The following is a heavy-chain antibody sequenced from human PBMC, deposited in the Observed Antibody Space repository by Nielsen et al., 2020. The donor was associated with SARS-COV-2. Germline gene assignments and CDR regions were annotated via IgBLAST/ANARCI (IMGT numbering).Heavy chain of an antibody. J-gene: IGHJ4*02. CDR1: GFTFSSYA. Sequence: GESLKISCAASGFTFSSYAMSWVRQAPGKGLEWISSISVSGDSTFYADSVKGRFTISRDNAKNSLHVQMDRLTAEDTAVYYCANIEPGGGNPHWGQGTLVTVSS. CDR3: ANIEPGGGNPH. V-gene: IGHV3-23*01. D-gene: IGHD3-16*01. CDR2: ISVSGDST.